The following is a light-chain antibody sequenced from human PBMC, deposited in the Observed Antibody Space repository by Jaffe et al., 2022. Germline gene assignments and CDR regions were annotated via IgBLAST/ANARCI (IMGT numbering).Light chain of an antibody. CDR1: QSVSSSS. CDR2: GAS. CDR3: QQYGSSPGIT. Sequence: EIVLTQSPGTLSLSPGERATLSCRASQSVSSSSLAWYHQKPGQAPRLLIYGASSRATGIPDRFSGSGSGTDFTLTISRLEPEDFAVFYCQQYGSSPGITFGQGTRLEIK. J-gene: IGKJ5*01. V-gene: IGKV3-20*01.